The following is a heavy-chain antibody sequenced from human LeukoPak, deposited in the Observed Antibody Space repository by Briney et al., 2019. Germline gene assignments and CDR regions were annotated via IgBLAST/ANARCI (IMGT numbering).Heavy chain of an antibody. CDR3: ARGQTSWGYCSSTSCYESYFQH. CDR2: INPNSGGT. J-gene: IGHJ1*01. V-gene: IGHV1-2*02. Sequence: ASVKVSCKASGYTFTGYYMHWVRQAPGQGLEWMGWINPNSGGTNYAQKFQGRVTMTRDTSISTAYMELSRLRSDDTAVYYCARGQTSWGYCSSTSCYESYFQHWGQGTLVTVSS. D-gene: IGHD2-2*01. CDR1: GYTFTGYY.